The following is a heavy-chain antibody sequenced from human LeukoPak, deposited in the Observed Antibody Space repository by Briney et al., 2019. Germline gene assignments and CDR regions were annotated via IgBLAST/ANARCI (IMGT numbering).Heavy chain of an antibody. CDR2: TIPIFGIA. J-gene: IGHJ5*01. CDR1: GGTFSSYA. D-gene: IGHD2-21*02. CDR3: ARGPSSVVTAANWFDS. V-gene: IGHV1-69*04. Sequence: SVKVSCKASGGTFSSYAISWVRQAPGQGLEWMGRTIPIFGIANYAQKFQGRVTITADKSTSTAYMELSSLRSEDTAVYYCARGPSSVVTAANWFDSWGQGTLVTVSS.